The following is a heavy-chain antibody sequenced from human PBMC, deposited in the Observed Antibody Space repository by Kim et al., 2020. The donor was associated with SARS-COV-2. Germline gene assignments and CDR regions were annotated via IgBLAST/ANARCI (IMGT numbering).Heavy chain of an antibody. CDR2: IWYDGSNK. D-gene: IGHD3-10*01. CDR3: ARGRYGSGSYYKGWFDP. J-gene: IGHJ5*02. CDR1: GFTFSSYG. Sequence: GGSLRLSCAASGFTFSSYGMHWVRQAPGKGLEWVAVIWYDGSNKYYADSVKGRFTISRDNSKNTLYLQMNSLRAEDTAVYYCARGRYGSGSYYKGWFDPWGQGTLVTVSS. V-gene: IGHV3-33*01.